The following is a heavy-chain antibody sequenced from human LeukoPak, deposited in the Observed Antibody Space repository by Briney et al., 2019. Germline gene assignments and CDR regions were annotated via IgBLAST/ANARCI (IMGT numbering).Heavy chain of an antibody. J-gene: IGHJ4*02. V-gene: IGHV1-18*01. CDR3: ARDNMITFGGVIVVLDY. D-gene: IGHD3-16*02. CDR1: GYTFTSCG. CDR2: ISAYNGNT. Sequence: GASVKVSCKASGYTFTSCGISWVRQAPGQGLEWMGWISAYNGNTNYAQKLQGRVTMTTDTSTSTAYMELRSLRSDDTAVYHCARDNMITFGGVIVVLDYWGQGTLVTVSS.